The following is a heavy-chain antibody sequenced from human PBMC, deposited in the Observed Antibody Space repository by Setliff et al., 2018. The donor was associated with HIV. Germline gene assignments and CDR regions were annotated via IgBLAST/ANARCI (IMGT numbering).Heavy chain of an antibody. D-gene: IGHD4-17*01. CDR1: GDSFKSGYY. Sequence: KTSETLSLTCAAFGDSFKSGYYWGWVRQPPRKTLQWLGSVFYRGGAYYNPSLKTRLTMSLDTSKNQFSLNLTSVTAADTAVYFCARAKTTGSFFDKIHAAFNVWGPGTLVTVSS. CDR3: ARAKTTGSFFDKIHAAFNV. J-gene: IGHJ3*01. CDR2: VFYRGGA. V-gene: IGHV4-38-2*01.